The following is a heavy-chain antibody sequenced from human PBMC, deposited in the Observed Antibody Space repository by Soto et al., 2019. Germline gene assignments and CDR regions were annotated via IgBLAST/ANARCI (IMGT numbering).Heavy chain of an antibody. CDR2: IHYSGST. CDR1: GGSITSGGYY. J-gene: IGHJ4*02. D-gene: IGHD3-22*01. Sequence: SETLSLTCTVSGGSITSGGYYWSWTRQHPEKGLEWIGYIHYSGSTYYNPSLKSRVTISLDTSKNQFSLKLSSVTAADTAVYYCAREDRSYYDGSGFYHWGQGTLVTVSS. V-gene: IGHV4-31*03. CDR3: AREDRSYYDGSGFYH.